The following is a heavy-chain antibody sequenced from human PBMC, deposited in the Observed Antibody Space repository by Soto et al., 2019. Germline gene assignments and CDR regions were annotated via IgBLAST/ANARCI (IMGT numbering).Heavy chain of an antibody. CDR1: GFTLSTYW. V-gene: IGHV3-74*01. CDR3: ARGDLADP. J-gene: IGHJ5*02. Sequence: EMQLVESGGGLVQPGGSLRLSCAASGFTLSTYWMHWVRQAPGKGLVCVSRINGDGTATDYADSVRGRFTISSDNAKNTLYLQMNSLRVEDTAVYYCARGDLADPWGQGALVTVSS. CDR2: INGDGTAT.